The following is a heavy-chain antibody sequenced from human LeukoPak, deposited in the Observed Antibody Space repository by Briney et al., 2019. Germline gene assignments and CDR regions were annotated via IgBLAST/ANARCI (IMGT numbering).Heavy chain of an antibody. J-gene: IGHJ4*02. D-gene: IGHD3-22*01. CDR2: INWNGGST. CDR3: ARGSSGYYDEHDC. V-gene: IGHV3-20*04. CDR1: GFTFEDYG. Sequence: PGGSLRLSCAASGFTFEDYGMSWVRQAPGKGLEWVSGINWNGGSTGYADSVKGRFTISRDNAKNSLYLQVNSLRAEDTALYYCARGSSGYYDEHDCWGQGTLVTVSS.